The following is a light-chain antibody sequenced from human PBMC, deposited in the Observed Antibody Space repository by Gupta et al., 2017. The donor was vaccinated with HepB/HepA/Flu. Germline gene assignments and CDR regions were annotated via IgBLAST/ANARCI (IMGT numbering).Light chain of an antibody. CDR3: QQYYSSPVT. J-gene: IGKJ1*01. Sequence: DIVLTQSPDSLAVSLGERDTLDCKSSQNLLYSSNHKNYLAWYQQKPGQPPRLLIYWASTRDSGVPDRFRGSGSGTDFTLTISSLQAEDVAVYYCQQYYSSPVTFGRGTKVEIK. V-gene: IGKV4-1*01. CDR1: QNLLYSSNHKNY. CDR2: WAS.